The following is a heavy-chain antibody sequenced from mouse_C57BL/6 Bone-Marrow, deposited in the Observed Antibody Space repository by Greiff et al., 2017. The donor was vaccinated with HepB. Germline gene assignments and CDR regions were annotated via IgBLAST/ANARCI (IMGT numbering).Heavy chain of an antibody. CDR3: ARHDPYAMDY. CDR1: GFTFSSYG. V-gene: IGHV5-6*01. J-gene: IGHJ4*01. CDR2: ISSGGSYT. Sequence: EVQVVESGGDLVKPGGSLKLSCAASGFTFSSYGMSWVRQTPDKRLEWVATISSGGSYTYYPDSVKGRFTISRDNAKNTLYLQMSSLKSEDTAMYYCARHDPYAMDYWGQGTSVTVSS.